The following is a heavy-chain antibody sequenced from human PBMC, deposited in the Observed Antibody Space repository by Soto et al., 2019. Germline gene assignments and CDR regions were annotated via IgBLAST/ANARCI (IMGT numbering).Heavy chain of an antibody. V-gene: IGHV1-8*01. CDR1: GYTFSSYD. J-gene: IGHJ6*02. Sequence: QVQLVQSGAEVKKPGSSVKVSCKASGYTFSSYDINWVRQATGQGIEWMGWMNPNSGNTGYAQKFQGRVTLSRNTGISTAYMELSSLRSEDTAVYYCARGNTLTGYYGMDEWGQGTTVPVS. CDR3: ARGNTLTGYYGMDE. CDR2: MNPNSGNT.